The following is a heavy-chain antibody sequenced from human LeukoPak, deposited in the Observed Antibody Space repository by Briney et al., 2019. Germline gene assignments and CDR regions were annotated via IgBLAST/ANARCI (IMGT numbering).Heavy chain of an antibody. D-gene: IGHD3-10*01. V-gene: IGHV3-23*01. CDR2: ISGSGGST. CDR3: AKDNNYYGSGSSSFDY. Sequence: SGGSQRLSCAASGFTFSSYAMSWVRQAPGKGLEWVSAISGSGGSTYYADSVKGRFTISRDNSKNTLYLQMNSLRAEDTAVYYCAKDNNYYGSGSSSFDYWGQGTLVTVSS. J-gene: IGHJ4*02. CDR1: GFTFSSYA.